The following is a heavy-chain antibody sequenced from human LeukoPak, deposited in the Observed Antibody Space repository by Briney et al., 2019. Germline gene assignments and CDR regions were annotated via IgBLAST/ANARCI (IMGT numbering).Heavy chain of an antibody. CDR3: ARHVEIAVAGPIEY. J-gene: IGHJ4*02. Sequence: SETLSLSCTVSGAPISNSRDYWGWIRQPPGKGLEWMGSIFFSGSTYYNPSLKRRAAISVDSSKNQFSLKLSSVTAADTAFYYCARHVEIAVAGPIEYWGQGTLVPVSS. CDR2: IFFSGST. V-gene: IGHV4-39*01. D-gene: IGHD6-19*01. CDR1: GAPISNSRDY.